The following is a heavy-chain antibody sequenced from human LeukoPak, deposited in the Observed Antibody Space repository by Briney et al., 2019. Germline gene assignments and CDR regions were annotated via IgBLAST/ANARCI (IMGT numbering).Heavy chain of an antibody. J-gene: IGHJ6*03. CDR2: IYTSGST. Sequence: GSLRLSCVASGFTFSDYYLTWIRQPAGKGLEWIGRIYTSGSTNYNPSLKSRVTISVDTSKNQFSLKLSSVTAADTAVYYCAREAAAGTNYYYYYYMDVWGKGTTVTISS. CDR3: AREAAAGTNYYYYYYMDV. V-gene: IGHV4-4*07. CDR1: GFTFSDYY. D-gene: IGHD6-13*01.